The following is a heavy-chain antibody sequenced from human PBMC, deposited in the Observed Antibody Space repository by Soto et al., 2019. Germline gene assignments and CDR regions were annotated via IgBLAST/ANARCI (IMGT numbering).Heavy chain of an antibody. J-gene: IGHJ3*02. D-gene: IGHD3-16*01. CDR1: DGSISSYY. CDR2: IYYSGST. Sequence: SETLSLTCTVPDGSISSYYCRWIRQPPGKGLEWIGHIYYSGSTNYNLSLKSQITISVDTAKNQFSLKLSSVTAADTTVYYCARERRMGGAAFDIWGQGTMVTVSS. CDR3: ARERRMGGAAFDI. V-gene: IGHV4-59*01.